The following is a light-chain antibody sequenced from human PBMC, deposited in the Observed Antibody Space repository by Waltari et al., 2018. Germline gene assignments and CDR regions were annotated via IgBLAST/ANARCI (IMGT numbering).Light chain of an antibody. V-gene: IGKV4-1*01. CDR3: QQYYSTPWT. Sequence: DLVMTQSPDSLAVSLGERAPLNCKSSQSVLYSSNNKNYLAWYQQKPGQPPKLLIYWASTRESGVPDRFSGSGSGTDFTLTISSLQAEDVAVYYCQQYYSTPWTFGQGTKVEIK. CDR2: WAS. J-gene: IGKJ1*01. CDR1: QSVLYSSNNKNY.